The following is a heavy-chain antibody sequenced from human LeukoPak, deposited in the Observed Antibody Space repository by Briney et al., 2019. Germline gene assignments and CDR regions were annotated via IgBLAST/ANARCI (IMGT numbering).Heavy chain of an antibody. CDR3: ARDRYPRGYSGYEPAHYYYYGMDV. CDR1: GFTFSSYA. Sequence: GRSLRLSCAASGFTFSSYAMHWVRQAPGKGLEWVAVISYDGSNKYYADSVKGRFTISRDNSKNTLYLQMNSLRAEDTAVYYRARDRYPRGYSGYEPAHYYYYGMDVWGQGTTVTVSS. D-gene: IGHD5-12*01. CDR2: ISYDGSNK. V-gene: IGHV3-30*04. J-gene: IGHJ6*02.